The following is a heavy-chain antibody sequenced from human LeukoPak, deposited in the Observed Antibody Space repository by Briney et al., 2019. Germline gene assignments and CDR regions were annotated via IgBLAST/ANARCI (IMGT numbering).Heavy chain of an antibody. CDR1: GYTFTGYY. CDR2: INPNSGGT. CDR3: ARGGGSSWSKIYNWFDP. V-gene: IGHV1-2*04. Sequence: ASVKVSCKASGYTFTGYYMHWVRQAPGQGLEWMGWINPNSGGTNYAQKFQGWVTMTRDTSISTAYMELSRLRSDDTAVYYCARGGGSSWSKIYNWFDPWGQGTLVIVSS. D-gene: IGHD6-13*01. J-gene: IGHJ5*02.